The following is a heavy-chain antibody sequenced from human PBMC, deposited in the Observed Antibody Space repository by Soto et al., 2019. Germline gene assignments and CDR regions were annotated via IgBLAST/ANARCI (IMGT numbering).Heavy chain of an antibody. J-gene: IGHJ6*03. CDR2: INPGSANT. CDR3: ARGVRYRLPNKEDYYYYYMDV. D-gene: IGHD2-2*01. CDR1: GYTFNNFD. Sequence: ASVKVSCKASGYTFNNFDITWVRQASGQGLEWMGWINPGSANTGYAQQLRGRVTMTRDTSLDTAYLELSSLRSEDTAVYYCARGVRYRLPNKEDYYYYYMDVWGKGTTVTVSS. V-gene: IGHV1-8*01.